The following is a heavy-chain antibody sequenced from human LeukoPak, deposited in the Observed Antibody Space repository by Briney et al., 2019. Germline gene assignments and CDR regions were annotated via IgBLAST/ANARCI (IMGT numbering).Heavy chain of an antibody. CDR2: FDPEDGET. J-gene: IGHJ4*02. V-gene: IGHV1-24*01. D-gene: IGHD4-17*01. CDR3: ARGGSDDYGDYDFDY. Sequence: GASVKVSCKVSGYTLTELSMHWVRQAPGKGLEWMGGFDPEDGETIYAQKFQGRVTMTRDTSTSTVYMELSSLRSEDTAVYYCARGGSDDYGDYDFDYWGQGTLVTVSS. CDR1: GYTLTELS.